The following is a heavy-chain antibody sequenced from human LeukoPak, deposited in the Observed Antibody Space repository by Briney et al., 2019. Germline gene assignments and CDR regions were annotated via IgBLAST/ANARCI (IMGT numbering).Heavy chain of an antibody. V-gene: IGHV3-23*01. CDR1: GFTFRNAW. CDR2: ISGSGAST. CDR3: AKTNLWYGDLYDAYDV. J-gene: IGHJ3*01. Sequence: PGGSLRLSCAASGFTFRNAWMSWVRQAPGKGLEWVSDISGSGASTYSADSVKGRFTISRDNSRNTLYLQMNSLRAEDTAVYYCAKTNLWYGDLYDAYDVWGQGAMVTVSS. D-gene: IGHD3-10*01.